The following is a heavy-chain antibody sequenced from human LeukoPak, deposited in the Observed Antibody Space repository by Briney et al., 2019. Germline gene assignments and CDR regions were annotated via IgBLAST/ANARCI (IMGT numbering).Heavy chain of an antibody. Sequence: VQPGGSLGLSCAASGFTFRNYVIHWVRQAPGTGLEWVAVTSSDLNVKLYADSVKGRFTTSRDNSRSTLYLQMNSLRPEDTAIYYCAREGYYGSGSPPSLYFDYWGQGTLVTVSS. CDR1: GFTFRNYV. J-gene: IGHJ4*02. V-gene: IGHV3-30-3*01. CDR3: AREGYYGSGSPPSLYFDY. CDR2: TSSDLNVK. D-gene: IGHD3-10*01.